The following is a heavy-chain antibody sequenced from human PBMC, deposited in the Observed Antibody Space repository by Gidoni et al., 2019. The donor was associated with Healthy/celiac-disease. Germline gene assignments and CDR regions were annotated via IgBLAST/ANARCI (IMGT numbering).Heavy chain of an antibody. CDR1: GFTVSSNY. J-gene: IGHJ4*02. CDR2: IDSGGST. V-gene: IGHV3-53*01. Sequence: EVQLVESGGGLIQPGGSLRLSCAASGFTVSSNYMSWVRQAPGKGMEWVSVIDSGGSTYYADSVKGRGTISRDNSKNTLYLQRNSLRAEETAVYYCARGSSRKERWELDSFDYWGQGTLVTVSS. D-gene: IGHD1-26*01. CDR3: ARGSSRKERWELDSFDY.